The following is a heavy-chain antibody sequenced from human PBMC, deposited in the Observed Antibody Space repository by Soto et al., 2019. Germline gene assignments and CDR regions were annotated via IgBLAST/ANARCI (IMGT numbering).Heavy chain of an antibody. CDR1: GYTFTSYG. Sequence: QVQLVQSGAEVKKPGASVKVSCTASGYTFTSYGISWVRQAPGQGLEWMGWISAYNGNTNYAQKLQGRVTMTTDTAAITAYLELRRLRSDGTAVYYCGRGRREFDPWGQGTLVTGSS. V-gene: IGHV1-18*01. CDR3: GRGRREFDP. J-gene: IGHJ5*02. CDR2: ISAYNGNT.